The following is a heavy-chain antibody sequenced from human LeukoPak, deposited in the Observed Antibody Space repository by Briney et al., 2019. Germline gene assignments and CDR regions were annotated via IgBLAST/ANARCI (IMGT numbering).Heavy chain of an antibody. V-gene: IGHV5-51*01. D-gene: IGHD6-6*01. CDR2: IYPVDSDT. J-gene: IGHJ5*02. Sequence: GESLKISCKGSGYSFTSYWIGWVRQMPGKGLEWMGIIYPVDSDTRYSPSFQGQVTISADKSISTAYLQWSSLKASDTAIYYCARRIYSSSTNWFDPWGQGTLVTVSS. CDR1: GYSFTSYW. CDR3: ARRIYSSSTNWFDP.